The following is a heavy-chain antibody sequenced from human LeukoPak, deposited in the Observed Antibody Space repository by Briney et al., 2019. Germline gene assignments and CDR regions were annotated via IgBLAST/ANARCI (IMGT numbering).Heavy chain of an antibody. J-gene: IGHJ4*02. V-gene: IGHV3-23*01. CDR1: GFTFSSYA. D-gene: IGHD3-16*01. CDR2: ISGSGGST. Sequence: GGSLRLSCVGSGFTFSSYAMSWVRQAPGKGLEWVSAISGSGGSTDYAGAVKGRFTISRDNSKNTLYLQMNSLRAEDTAVYYCAKGGGVSMTYIWNYWGQGTLVTVSS. CDR3: AKGGGVSMTYIWNY.